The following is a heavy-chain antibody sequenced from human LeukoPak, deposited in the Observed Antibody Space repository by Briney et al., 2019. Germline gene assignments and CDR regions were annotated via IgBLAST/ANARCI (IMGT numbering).Heavy chain of an antibody. D-gene: IGHD2/OR15-2a*01. Sequence: SGTLSLTCTVSGASSSSGAQYWIWTRHSPGKGLEWIGIIQPTRRLYNNPSLESRVTISIDTSKTQYSLTLKSVTAADTAVYYCSRGLDSTTLCYWGEGTLGTASS. CDR2: IQPTRRL. CDR3: SRGLDSTTLCY. V-gene: IGHV4-31*03. J-gene: IGHJ4*02. CDR1: GASSSSGAQY.